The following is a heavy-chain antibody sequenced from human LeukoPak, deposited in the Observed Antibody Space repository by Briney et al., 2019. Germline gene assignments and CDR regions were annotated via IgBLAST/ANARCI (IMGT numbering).Heavy chain of an antibody. Sequence: ASVKLSCKASGFTFTISAMQWVRQARGQRLEWKGWIVVCSGNTDYAEKFQERVTITRDMSTSTAYMELSILRSEDTAVYYCAAETRQYYYDSSPVGLWGQGTLVTVSS. V-gene: IGHV1-58*02. CDR2: IVVCSGNT. J-gene: IGHJ4*02. D-gene: IGHD3-22*01. CDR3: AAETRQYYYDSSPVGL. CDR1: GFTFTISA.